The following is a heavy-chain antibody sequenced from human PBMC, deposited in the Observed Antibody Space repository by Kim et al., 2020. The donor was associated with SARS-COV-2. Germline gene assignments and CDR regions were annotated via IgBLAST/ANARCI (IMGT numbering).Heavy chain of an antibody. CDR2: ISKNCNIYTT. J-gene: IGHJ4*02. V-gene: IGHV3-72*01. CDR1: GFAFSDLW. CDR3: ARDRGGNQGGD. Sequence: GGSLRLSCATSGFAFSDLWMDWVRQAPGKGLEWVGRISKNCNIYTTAYAASVTGRFTISKDDSKSSVYLQMSSLKTEDTAVYYCARDRGGNQGGDWGQGTLVTVSS. D-gene: IGHD1-1*01.